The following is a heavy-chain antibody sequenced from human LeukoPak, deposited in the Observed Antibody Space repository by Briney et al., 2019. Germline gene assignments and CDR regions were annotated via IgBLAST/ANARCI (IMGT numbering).Heavy chain of an antibody. CDR1: GYTFTGYY. CDR2: INPNSGGT. D-gene: IGHD2-2*01. Sequence: DSVKVSCKASGYTFTGYYMHWVRQAPGQGLEWMGWINPNSGGTNYAQKFQGRVTMTRDTSISTAYMELSSLRSEDTAVYYCARDGRYCSSTSCYQVYWGQGTLVTVSS. V-gene: IGHV1-2*02. CDR3: ARDGRYCSSTSCYQVY. J-gene: IGHJ4*02.